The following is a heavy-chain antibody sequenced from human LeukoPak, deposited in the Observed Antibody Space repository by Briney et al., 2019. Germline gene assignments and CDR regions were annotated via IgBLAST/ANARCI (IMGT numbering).Heavy chain of an antibody. J-gene: IGHJ4*02. CDR2: IYYSGST. CDR1: GGPISSGDYY. V-gene: IGHV4-30-4*01. Sequence: SETLSLTCTVSGGPISSGDYYWSWIRQPPGKGLEWIGYIYYSGSTYYNPSLKSRVTISVDTSKNQFSLKLSSVTAADTAVYYCAREDGYDSSGYYDSYWGQGTLVTVSS. CDR3: AREDGYDSSGYYDSY. D-gene: IGHD3-22*01.